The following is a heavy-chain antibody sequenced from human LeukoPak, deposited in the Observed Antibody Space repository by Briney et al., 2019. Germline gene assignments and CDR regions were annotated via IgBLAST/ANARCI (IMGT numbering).Heavy chain of an antibody. CDR3: ARGLWARRGYFDY. J-gene: IGHJ4*02. CDR1: GGSISSYY. D-gene: IGHD3-16*01. V-gene: IGHV4-59*12. Sequence: PSETLSLTCTVSGGSISSYYWSWIRQPPGKGLEWIGYIYYSGSTYYNPSLKSRVTISVDTSKNQFSLKLSSVTAADTAVYYCARGLWARRGYFDYWGQGTLVTVSS. CDR2: IYYSGST.